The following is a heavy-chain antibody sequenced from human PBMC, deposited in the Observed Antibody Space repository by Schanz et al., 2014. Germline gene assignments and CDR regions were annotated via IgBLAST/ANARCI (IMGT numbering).Heavy chain of an antibody. V-gene: IGHV3-33*06. D-gene: IGHD6-6*01. CDR1: GFTFSSYG. CDR2: VCYDGSKK. Sequence: KLVESGGGVVQPGRSLRLSCAASGFTFSSYGMHWVRQVPGKGLEWVAVVCYDGSKKYYADSVKGRFTTSRDNAKNTLYLQMNSLRVEDTAEYYCAKNWKGHHITGRPGWSDGMDVWGQGTTVTVSS. J-gene: IGHJ6*02. CDR3: AKNWKGHHITGRPGWSDGMDV.